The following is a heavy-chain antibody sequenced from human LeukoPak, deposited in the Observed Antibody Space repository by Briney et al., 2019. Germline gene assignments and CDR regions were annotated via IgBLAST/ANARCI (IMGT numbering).Heavy chain of an antibody. CDR3: AREARYGDYRRVREGGTHIDY. D-gene: IGHD4-17*01. Sequence: PSETLSLTCADYGGSFSGYYWSWIRQPPGKGLEWVGEINHSGRTNSSPSIKSRVTISVDTSKHQVSLKLSYVPAADPAVYYFAREARYGDYRRVREGGTHIDYWGQGTLVTVSS. CDR2: INHSGRT. V-gene: IGHV4-34*01. J-gene: IGHJ4*02. CDR1: GGSFSGYY.